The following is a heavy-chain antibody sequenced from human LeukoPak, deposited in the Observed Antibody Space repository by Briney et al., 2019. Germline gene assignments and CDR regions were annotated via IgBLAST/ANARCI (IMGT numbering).Heavy chain of an antibody. Sequence: GGSLRLSCAASGFTFSRFWMDWVRQAPGRGLEWVANIDQSGGRNNYVDSVKGRFTISRDSAKNSLFLEMSSLRADDTAVYFCARDVEGGTFDIWGQGTTVTVSS. CDR3: ARDVEGGTFDI. CDR1: GFTFSRFW. D-gene: IGHD3-16*01. CDR2: IDQSGGRN. J-gene: IGHJ3*02. V-gene: IGHV3-7*05.